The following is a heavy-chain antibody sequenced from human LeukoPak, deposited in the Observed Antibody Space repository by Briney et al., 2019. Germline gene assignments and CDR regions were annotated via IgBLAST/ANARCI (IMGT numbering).Heavy chain of an antibody. V-gene: IGHV4-39*01. D-gene: IGHD1-14*01. CDR3: ARLYNQSKYRLGYFDL. Sequence: KPSETLSLTCTVSGGSISSSSYYWGWIRQPPGKGLEWIGSIYFSGSTYYNPSLKSRVTTSVDTSKNQFSLKLSSVTAADTAVYYCARLYNQSKYRLGYFDLWGRGTLVTVSS. CDR1: GGSISSSSYY. CDR2: IYFSGST. J-gene: IGHJ2*01.